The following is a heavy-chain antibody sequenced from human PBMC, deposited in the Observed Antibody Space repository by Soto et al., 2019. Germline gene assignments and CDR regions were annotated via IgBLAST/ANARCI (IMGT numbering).Heavy chain of an antibody. CDR3: AKDKATRPYYYYGMDV. J-gene: IGHJ6*02. CDR2: ISGSGGST. CDR1: GFTFSSYA. V-gene: IGHV3-23*01. Sequence: GGSLRLSCAASGFTFSSYAMSWVRQAPGKGLEWVSAISGSGGSTYYADSVKGRFTISRDNSKNTLYLQMNSLRAEDTAVYYWAKDKATRPYYYYGMDVWGQGTTVTVSS. D-gene: IGHD2-15*01.